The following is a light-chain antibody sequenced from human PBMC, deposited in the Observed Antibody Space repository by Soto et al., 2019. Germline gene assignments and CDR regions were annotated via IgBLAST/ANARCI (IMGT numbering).Light chain of an antibody. CDR3: SSYTSSSTYV. CDR2: EVS. J-gene: IGLJ1*01. Sequence: QSALTQPASVSGSPGQSITISCTGTSSDVGGYNYVSWYQQYPRKAPKLMIYEVSNRPSGVSNRFSGSKSGNTASLTISGLQAEDEADYYCSSYTSSSTYVFGIGTKLTVL. CDR1: SSDVGGYNY. V-gene: IGLV2-14*01.